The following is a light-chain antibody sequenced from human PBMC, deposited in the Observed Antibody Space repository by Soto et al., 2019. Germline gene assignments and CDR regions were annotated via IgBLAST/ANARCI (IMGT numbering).Light chain of an antibody. CDR2: DAS. CDR1: QSVSSY. V-gene: IGKV3-11*01. Sequence: EILLTQSPATLSLSRGERATLSCRASQSVSSYLAWYQQKPGQAPRLLIYDASNRATGIPARFSGSGSGTDFTLTISSLEPEDFAVYYCQQRSNWPTTFGQGTRLEIK. J-gene: IGKJ5*01. CDR3: QQRSNWPTT.